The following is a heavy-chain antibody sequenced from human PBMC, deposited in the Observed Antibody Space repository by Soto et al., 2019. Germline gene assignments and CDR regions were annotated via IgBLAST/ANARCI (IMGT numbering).Heavy chain of an antibody. Sequence: QVQLQESGPGLVKPSDTLSLTCAVSGYSISSSNWWGWIRQPPGKGLEWIGYIYYSGSTYYNPSLKIRVTMSVDTSKDQFSLKLSSVTGVDTAVYYCARTVSVTMVRGVKFWFDPWGQGTLVTVSS. D-gene: IGHD3-10*01. CDR3: ARTVSVTMVRGVKFWFDP. V-gene: IGHV4-28*01. CDR2: IYYSGST. J-gene: IGHJ5*02. CDR1: GYSISSSNW.